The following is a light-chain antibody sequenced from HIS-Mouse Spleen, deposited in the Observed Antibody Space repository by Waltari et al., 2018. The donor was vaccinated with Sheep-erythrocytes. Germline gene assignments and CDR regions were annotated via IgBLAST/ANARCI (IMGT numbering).Light chain of an antibody. CDR2: EGS. CDR3: CSYAGSSTPWV. CDR1: RSDVGSYNL. J-gene: IGLJ3*02. Sequence: QSALTQPAPVSGSPGQSITISCTGTRSDVGSYNLVPGYQQHPGKAPKPTIYEGSKRPSGVSNRFSGSKSGNTASLTISGLQAEDEADYYCCSYAGSSTPWVFGGGTKLTVL. V-gene: IGLV2-23*01.